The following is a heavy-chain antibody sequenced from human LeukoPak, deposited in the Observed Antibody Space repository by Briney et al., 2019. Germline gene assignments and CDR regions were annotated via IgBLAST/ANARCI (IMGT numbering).Heavy chain of an antibody. V-gene: IGHV3-11*04. J-gene: IGHJ6*03. CDR1: GFPFSDYY. Sequence: PGGSPRLSCAASGFPFSDYYMSWIRQAPGKGLEWVSYISSSGSTIYYADSVKGRFTISRDNAKNSLYLQMNSLRAEDTAVYYCARTSSPPDYYYYMDVWGKGTMVTVSS. CDR3: ARTSSPPDYYYYMDV. D-gene: IGHD2/OR15-2a*01. CDR2: ISSSGSTI.